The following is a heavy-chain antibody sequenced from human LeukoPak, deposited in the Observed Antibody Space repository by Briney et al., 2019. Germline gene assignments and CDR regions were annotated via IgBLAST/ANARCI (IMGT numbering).Heavy chain of an antibody. D-gene: IGHD3-10*01. Sequence: PSETLSLTCTVYDGSISSYYWSWIRQPPGKGLAWIGYIYYSGSTNYNPSLKSRVTISVDTSKSQFSLKLSSVTAADTAVYYCARHFMVRGVMLSFHAFDIWGQGTMVTVSS. V-gene: IGHV4-59*08. CDR1: DGSISSYY. CDR3: ARHFMVRGVMLSFHAFDI. CDR2: IYYSGST. J-gene: IGHJ3*02.